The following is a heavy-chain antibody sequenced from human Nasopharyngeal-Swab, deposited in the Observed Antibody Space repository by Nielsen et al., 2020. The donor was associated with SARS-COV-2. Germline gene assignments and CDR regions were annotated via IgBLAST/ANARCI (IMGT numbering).Heavy chain of an antibody. CDR3: AKDPYSSAWCPDY. Sequence: GESLKISCAASGFSFSSYGMHWVRQAPGKGLEWVAVIYFDGTVKKHSDSVKGRFTISRDNSKHTLYLEMNSLRPDDTAVYYCAKDPYSSAWCPDYWGQGTLVTVSA. J-gene: IGHJ4*02. CDR1: GFSFSSYG. V-gene: IGHV3-30*18. D-gene: IGHD6-19*01. CDR2: IYFDGTVK.